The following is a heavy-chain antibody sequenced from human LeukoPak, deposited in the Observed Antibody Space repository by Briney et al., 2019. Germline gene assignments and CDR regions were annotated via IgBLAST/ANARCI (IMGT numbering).Heavy chain of an antibody. CDR3: ARDRDGYNSIFDY. D-gene: IGHD5-24*01. CDR1: GFTFSSYA. V-gene: IGHV3-30*04. J-gene: IGHJ4*02. CDR2: ISYDGSNK. Sequence: GGSLRLSCAASGFTFSSYAMHWDRQASGKGLEWVAVISYDGSNKYYADSVKGRFTISRDNSKNTLYLQMNSLRAEDTAVYYCARDRDGYNSIFDYWGQGTLVTVSS.